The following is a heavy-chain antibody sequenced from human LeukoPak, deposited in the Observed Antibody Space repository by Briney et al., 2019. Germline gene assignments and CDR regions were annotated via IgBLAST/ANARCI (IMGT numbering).Heavy chain of an antibody. CDR3: AGGTYYYDSSGFYYYYYGMDV. CDR2: IYYSGST. D-gene: IGHD3-22*01. CDR1: GGSISSYY. V-gene: IGHV4-59*08. Sequence: SETLSLTCTVSGGSISSYYWSWIRPPPGKGLEWIGYIYYSGSTNYNPSLKSRVTIPVDTPKNKFSLKLSSVTAADTAVYYCAGGTYYYDSSGFYYYYYGMDVWGQGTTVTVSS. J-gene: IGHJ6*02.